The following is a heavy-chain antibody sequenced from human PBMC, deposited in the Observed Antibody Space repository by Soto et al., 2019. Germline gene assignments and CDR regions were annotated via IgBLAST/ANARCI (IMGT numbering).Heavy chain of an antibody. Sequence: ASVKVSCKASGGTFSSYAISWVRQAPGQGLEWMGGIIPIFGTANYAQKFQGRVTIAADESTSTAYMELSSLRSEDTAVYYCARDSGSYYGRYAFDIWGQGTMVTVSS. V-gene: IGHV1-69*13. J-gene: IGHJ3*02. CDR3: ARDSGSYYGRYAFDI. D-gene: IGHD1-26*01. CDR1: GGTFSSYA. CDR2: IIPIFGTA.